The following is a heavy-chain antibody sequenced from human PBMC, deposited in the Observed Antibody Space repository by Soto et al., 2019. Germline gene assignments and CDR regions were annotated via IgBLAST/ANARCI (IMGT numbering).Heavy chain of an antibody. V-gene: IGHV1-3*01. D-gene: IGHD2-2*01. CDR2: INAGNGNT. Sequence: QVQLVQSGAEVKKPGASVKVSCKASGYTFTSYAMHWVRQAPGQRLEWMGSINAGNGNTKYSQKFQGRVTITRDTSASTAYMELSSLRSEDTAVYYCARTTAARSPHYYYGMDVWGQGTTVTVSS. CDR1: GYTFTSYA. J-gene: IGHJ6*02. CDR3: ARTTAARSPHYYYGMDV.